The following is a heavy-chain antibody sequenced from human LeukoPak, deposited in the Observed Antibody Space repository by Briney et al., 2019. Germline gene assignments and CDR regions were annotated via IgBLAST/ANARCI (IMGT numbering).Heavy chain of an antibody. Sequence: SETLSLTCTVSGGSISSYYWSWIRQPPGKGLEWIGYIYYSGSTNYNPSLKSRVTISVDTSKNQFSLKLSSVTAADTAVYYCARTPYYYDSNGYYYYYMDVWGKGTTVTISS. CDR2: IYYSGST. CDR1: GGSISSYY. V-gene: IGHV4-59*01. D-gene: IGHD3-22*01. CDR3: ARTPYYYDSNGYYYYYMDV. J-gene: IGHJ6*03.